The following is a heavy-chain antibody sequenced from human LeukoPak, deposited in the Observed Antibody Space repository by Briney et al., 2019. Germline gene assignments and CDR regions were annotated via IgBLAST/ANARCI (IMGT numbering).Heavy chain of an antibody. D-gene: IGHD3-22*01. CDR1: GFTVSSNY. V-gene: IGHV3-53*04. J-gene: IGHJ4*02. Sequence: GGSLRLSCAASGFTVSSNYMSWVRQAPGKGLEWVSVIYSGGSTCYADSVKGRFTISRHNSKNTLYLQMNSLRAEDTAVYYCARVLTLYYDSSDYADYWGQGTLVTVSS. CDR2: IYSGGST. CDR3: ARVLTLYYDSSDYADY.